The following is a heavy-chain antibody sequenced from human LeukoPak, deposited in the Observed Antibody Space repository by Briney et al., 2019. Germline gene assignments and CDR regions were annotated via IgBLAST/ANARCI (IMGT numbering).Heavy chain of an antibody. CDR2: ISASGAST. Sequence: GGSLRLSCAASGLTFSSYAMSWVRQAPGKGLEWVSGISASGASTYYAESVKGRFTISRDNSKNTLYLQMNSLRVEDTAVYYCAGSWFYRDYFEYWGQGTLVTVSS. J-gene: IGHJ4*02. CDR1: GLTFSSYA. D-gene: IGHD3-10*01. CDR3: AGSWFYRDYFEY. V-gene: IGHV3-23*01.